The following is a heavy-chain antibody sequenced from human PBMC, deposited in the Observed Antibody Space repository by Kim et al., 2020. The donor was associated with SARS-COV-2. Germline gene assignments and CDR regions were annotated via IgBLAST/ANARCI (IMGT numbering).Heavy chain of an antibody. D-gene: IGHD2-2*01. Sequence: SETLSLTCTVSGGSISSGSYYWSWIRQPAGKGLEWIGRIYTSGSTNYNPSLKSRVTKSVDTSKNQFSLKLSSVTAADTAVYYCARQGVNDIVVVPAAMPRRLAFDIWGQGTMVTVSS. J-gene: IGHJ3*02. V-gene: IGHV4-61*02. CDR1: GGSISSGSYY. CDR2: IYTSGST. CDR3: ARQGVNDIVVVPAAMPRRLAFDI.